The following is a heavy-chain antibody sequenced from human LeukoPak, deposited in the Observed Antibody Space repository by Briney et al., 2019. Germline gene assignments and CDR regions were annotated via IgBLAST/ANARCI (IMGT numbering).Heavy chain of an antibody. J-gene: IGHJ6*02. CDR1: GYTFTSYD. V-gene: IGHV1-8*01. D-gene: IGHD3-3*01. CDR3: ARALLSLSLYDFWSGYYTGNYYYYGMDV. CDR2: MNPNSGNT. Sequence: ASVKVSCKASGYTFTSYDINWVRQATGQGLEWMGWMNPNSGNTGYAQKFQGRVTMTRNTSISTAYMELSSLRSEDTAVYYCARALLSLSLYDFWSGYYTGNYYYYGMDVWGQGTTVTVSS.